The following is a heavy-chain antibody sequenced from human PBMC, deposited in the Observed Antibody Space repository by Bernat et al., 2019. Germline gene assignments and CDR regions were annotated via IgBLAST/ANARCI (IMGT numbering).Heavy chain of an antibody. J-gene: IGHJ4*02. D-gene: IGHD3-10*01. CDR3: ARDRGGMGDY. CDR1: GFIFTAYD. CDR2: ISSDGSDT. Sequence: EVHLVESGGGLVQPGGSLRLSCAASGFIFTAYDMRWVRQAPGKGLVWVSVISSDGSDTTYADSVKGRFTLSRDNANNTVYLQMNSLRAEDTAIYYCARDRGGMGDYWGQGTLVTVSS. V-gene: IGHV3-74*01.